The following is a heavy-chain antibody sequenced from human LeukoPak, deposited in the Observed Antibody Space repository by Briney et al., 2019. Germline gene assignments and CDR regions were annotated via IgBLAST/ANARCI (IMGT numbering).Heavy chain of an antibody. J-gene: IGHJ6*02. Sequence: ASVKVSCKASGFTFTSSAMQWVRQARGQRLEWIGWIVVGSGNTNYAQKFQERVTITRDMSTSTAYMELSSLRSEDTAVYYCAKGLSTDYYDYGMDVWGQGTTVTVSS. CDR1: GFTFTSSA. CDR2: IVVGSGNT. CDR3: AKGLSTDYYDYGMDV. V-gene: IGHV1-58*02.